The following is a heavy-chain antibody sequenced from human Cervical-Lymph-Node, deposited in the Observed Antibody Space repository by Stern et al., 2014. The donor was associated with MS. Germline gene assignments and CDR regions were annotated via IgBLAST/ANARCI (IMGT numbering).Heavy chain of an antibody. CDR3: ARDRRAFLDY. CDR1: GFSFGTSW. D-gene: IGHD2/OR15-2a*01. CDR2: IRQDGYDK. J-gene: IGHJ4*02. V-gene: IGHV3-7*01. Sequence: EMQLEESGGGLVQPGGSLRLTCVASGFSFGTSWMSWVRQPPGRGLEWVANIRQDGYDKFYVDSVKGRFTISRDNARNSLYLQMNSLTVADTAVYYCARDRRAFLDYWGQGTHVAVSS.